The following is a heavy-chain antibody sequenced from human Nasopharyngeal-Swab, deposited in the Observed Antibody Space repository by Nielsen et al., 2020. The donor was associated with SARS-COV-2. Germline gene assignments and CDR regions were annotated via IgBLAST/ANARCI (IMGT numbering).Heavy chain of an antibody. Sequence: ESLKISCAASGFTFSSYAMSWVRQAPGKVLEWVSAISGSGGSTYYADSVKGRFTISRDNSKNTLYLQMNSLRAEDTAVYYCAKDPYSSGWYGEYFQHWGQGTLVTVSS. D-gene: IGHD6-19*01. CDR1: GFTFSSYA. V-gene: IGHV3-23*01. J-gene: IGHJ1*01. CDR2: ISGSGGST. CDR3: AKDPYSSGWYGEYFQH.